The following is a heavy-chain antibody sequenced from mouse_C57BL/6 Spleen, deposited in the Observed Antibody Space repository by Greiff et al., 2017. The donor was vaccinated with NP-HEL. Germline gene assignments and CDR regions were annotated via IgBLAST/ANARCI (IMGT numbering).Heavy chain of an antibody. Sequence: QVQLQQPGAELVRPGTSVKLSCKASGYTFTSYWMHWVKQRPGQGLEWIGVIDPSDSYTNYNQKFKGKATLTVDTSSSTAYMQLSSLTSEDSAVYYCARQRGKSYDGYFDYWGQGTTLTVSS. CDR2: IDPSDSYT. D-gene: IGHD2-12*01. J-gene: IGHJ2*01. CDR3: ARQRGKSYDGYFDY. CDR1: GYTFTSYW. V-gene: IGHV1-59*01.